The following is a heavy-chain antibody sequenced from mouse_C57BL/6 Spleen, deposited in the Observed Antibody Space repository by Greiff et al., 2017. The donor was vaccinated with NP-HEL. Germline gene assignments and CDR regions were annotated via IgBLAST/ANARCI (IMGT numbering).Heavy chain of an antibody. CDR2: IYPGSGST. CDR3: ARSGYYGSSWDD. Sequence: VQLQQSGAELVKPGASVKMSCKASGYTFTSYWITWVKQRPGQGLEWIGDIYPGSGSTNYNEKFKSKATLTVDTSSSTAYMQLSSLTSEDSAVYYCARSGYYGSSWDDWGQGTTLTVSS. V-gene: IGHV1-55*01. CDR1: GYTFTSYW. J-gene: IGHJ2*01. D-gene: IGHD1-1*01.